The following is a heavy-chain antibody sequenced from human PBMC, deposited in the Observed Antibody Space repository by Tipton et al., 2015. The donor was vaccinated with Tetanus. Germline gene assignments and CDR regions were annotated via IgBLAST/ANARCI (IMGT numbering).Heavy chain of an antibody. CDR3: ACGSGYFDSSYHSPLDF. D-gene: IGHD3-22*01. Sequence: TLSLTCAVSRGSRSANYWSWIRQSXXKGLEWIGYIQYNGITNYHPSLKSRVTISVDSSTSQFSLRLASVTAADTAVYYCACGSGYFDSSYHSPLDFWGRGTLVTVSS. CDR1: RGSRSANY. V-gene: IGHV4-59*01. CDR2: IQYNGIT. J-gene: IGHJ4*02.